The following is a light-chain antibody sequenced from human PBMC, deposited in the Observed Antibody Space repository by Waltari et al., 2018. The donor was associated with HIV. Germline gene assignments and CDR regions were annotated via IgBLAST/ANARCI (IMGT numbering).Light chain of an antibody. Sequence: QSVLTQPPSVSGAPGQRVTTPSTGNTSPIRTGYHVHWDQHPQRTAPKPLIYGNRNRPSGVPDRFSGSKSGTSASLAITGLQAEDEADYYCQSYDSSLSGRVFGGGTKLTVL. CDR2: GNR. V-gene: IGLV1-40*01. CDR3: QSYDSSLSGRV. CDR1: TSPIRTGYH. J-gene: IGLJ3*02.